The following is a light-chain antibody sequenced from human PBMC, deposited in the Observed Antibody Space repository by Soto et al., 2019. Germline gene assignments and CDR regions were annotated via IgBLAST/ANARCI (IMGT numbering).Light chain of an antibody. J-gene: IGKJ1*01. CDR2: GAS. Sequence: EIVMTQSPATLSVSPGERATLSCRASQSVSSNLAWYQQKPGQAPRLLIYGASTRATGIPARFSGSGSGTEFTLTISRLEPEDFAVYYCQQYGRSWWTFGQGTKVEIK. CDR1: QSVSSN. V-gene: IGKV3-15*01. CDR3: QQYGRSWWT.